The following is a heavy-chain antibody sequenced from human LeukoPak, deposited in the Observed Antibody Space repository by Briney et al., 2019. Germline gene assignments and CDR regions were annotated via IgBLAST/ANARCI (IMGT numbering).Heavy chain of an antibody. Sequence: SETLFLTCTVSGGSISSYYWSWIRQPPGKGLEWIGYIYYSGSTNYNPSLKSRVTISVDTSKNQFSLKLSSVTAADTAVYYCARHPGGYAPFDYWGQGTLVTVSS. V-gene: IGHV4-59*08. J-gene: IGHJ4*02. CDR2: IYYSGST. D-gene: IGHD5-12*01. CDR3: ARHPGGYAPFDY. CDR1: GGSISSYY.